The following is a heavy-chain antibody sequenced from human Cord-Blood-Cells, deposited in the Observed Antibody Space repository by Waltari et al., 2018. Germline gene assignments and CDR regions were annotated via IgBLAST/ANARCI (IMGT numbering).Heavy chain of an antibody. CDR3: ARDLWGSDAFDI. Sequence: QVQLAGSGGGVVQPGRCLRPSCPASGFTFSSSGMNGVRQAPGKGLEWVAVIWSDGSNKYYADSVKGLFTISRDNSKNTLYLQMNSLRAEDTAVYYCARDLWGSDAFDIWGQGTMVTVSS. V-gene: IGHV3-33*01. D-gene: IGHD7-27*01. J-gene: IGHJ3*02. CDR1: GFTFSSSG. CDR2: IWSDGSNK.